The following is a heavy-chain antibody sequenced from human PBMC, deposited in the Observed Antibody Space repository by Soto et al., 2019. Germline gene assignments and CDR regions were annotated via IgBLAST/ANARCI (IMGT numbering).Heavy chain of an antibody. J-gene: IGHJ4*02. D-gene: IGHD6-13*01. Sequence: GESLKISCQASGYSFMSSWIDWVRQMPGKGLGWMGIIYPGDSDTRYSPSFQGQVTISADESTSTAYLQWSSLKASDTATYYCARMMAASGTAFDNWGQGALVTAPQ. V-gene: IGHV5-51*01. CDR2: IYPGDSDT. CDR3: ARMMAASGTAFDN. CDR1: GYSFMSSW.